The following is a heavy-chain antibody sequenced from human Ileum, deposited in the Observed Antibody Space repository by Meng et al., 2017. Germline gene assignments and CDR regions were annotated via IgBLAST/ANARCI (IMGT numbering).Heavy chain of an antibody. D-gene: IGHD1-26*01. V-gene: IGHV4-61*02. CDR3: ARDKGGATGVFDY. CDR1: GGSISSGSYY. J-gene: IGHJ4*02. Sequence: QGQLQGWGPGLVQPPQTLSLTCTVSGGSISSGSYYWSWIRQPAGKGLEWIGRIYTSGSTNYNPSLKSRVTISVDTSKNQFSLKLSSVTAADTAVYYCARDKGGATGVFDYWGQGTLVTVSS. CDR2: IYTSGST.